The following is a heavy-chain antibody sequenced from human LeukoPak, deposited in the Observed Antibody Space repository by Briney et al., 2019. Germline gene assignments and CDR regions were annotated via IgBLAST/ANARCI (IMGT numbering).Heavy chain of an antibody. J-gene: IGHJ6*03. D-gene: IGHD3-10*01. Sequence: GASVKVSCKASGHIFTGYYIHWVRQAPGQGLEWMGWINPNSGGTNYAQKFRGRVTMTRDTSISTAYMELSRLRSDDTAVYYCAREITMVRGVIVYYYMDVWGKGTTVTVSS. CDR3: AREITMVRGVIVYYYMDV. V-gene: IGHV1-2*02. CDR1: GHIFTGYY. CDR2: INPNSGGT.